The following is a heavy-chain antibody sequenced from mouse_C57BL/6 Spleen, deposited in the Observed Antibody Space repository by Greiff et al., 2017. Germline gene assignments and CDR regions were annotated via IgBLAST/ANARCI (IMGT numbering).Heavy chain of an antibody. J-gene: IGHJ4*01. Sequence: DVKLVESGGGLVKPGGSLKLSCAASGFTFSDYGMHWVRQAPEKGLEWVAYISSGSSTIYYADTVKGRFTISRDNAKNTLFLQMTSLRSEDTAMYYCARPYYSNYEDAMDYWGQGTSVTVSS. V-gene: IGHV5-17*01. CDR1: GFTFSDYG. D-gene: IGHD2-5*01. CDR2: ISSGSSTI. CDR3: ARPYYSNYEDAMDY.